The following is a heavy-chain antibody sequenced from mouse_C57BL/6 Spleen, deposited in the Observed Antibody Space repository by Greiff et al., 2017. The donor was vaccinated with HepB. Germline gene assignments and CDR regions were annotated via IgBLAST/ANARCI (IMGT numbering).Heavy chain of an antibody. CDR1: GFTFSSYG. Sequence: DVMLVESGGDLVKPGGSLKLSCAASGFTFSSYGMSWVRQTPDKRLEWVATISSGGSYTYYPDSVKGRFTISRDNAKNTLYLQMSSLKSEDTAMYYCARHPSYFDYWGQGTTLTVSS. CDR2: ISSGGSYT. CDR3: ARHPSYFDY. J-gene: IGHJ2*01. V-gene: IGHV5-6*02.